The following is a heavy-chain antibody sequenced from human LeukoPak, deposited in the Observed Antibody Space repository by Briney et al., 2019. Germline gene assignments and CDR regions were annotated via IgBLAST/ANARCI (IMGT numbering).Heavy chain of an antibody. CDR2: IISYDGGYI. CDR3: ARGNAPQPLDS. CDR1: GFTFSSYN. J-gene: IGHJ1*01. Sequence: GGSLRLSCAASGFTFSSYNMHWVRQAPGEGLEWVSSIISYDGGYIYYSDSVKGRFTISRDNAKNSLYLEMNSLRAEDTAVYYCARGNAPQPLDSWGQGPLVTVS. D-gene: IGHD2-2*01. V-gene: IGHV3-21*01.